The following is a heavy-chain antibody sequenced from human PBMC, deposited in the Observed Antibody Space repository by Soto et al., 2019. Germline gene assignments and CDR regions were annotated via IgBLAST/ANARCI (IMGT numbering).Heavy chain of an antibody. CDR1: GFTFDDYA. V-gene: IGHV3-9*01. CDR2: ISWNSGSI. CDR3: AKDFASSSMDV. Sequence: DVQLVESGGGLVQPGRSLRLSCAASGFTFDDYAMHWVRQAPGKGLEWVSGISWNSGSIGYADSVKGRFTISRDNAKNSLYLQMNSLRAEDTALYYCAKDFASSSMDVWGQGTTVTVSS. J-gene: IGHJ6*02.